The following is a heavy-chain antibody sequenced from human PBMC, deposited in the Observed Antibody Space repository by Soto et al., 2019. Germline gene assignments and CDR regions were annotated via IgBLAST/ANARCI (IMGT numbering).Heavy chain of an antibody. CDR1: GYTFTSYG. V-gene: IGHV1-18*01. D-gene: IGHD3-22*01. Sequence: ASVKVSCKASGYTFTSYGISWVRQAPGQGLEWMGWISAYNGNTNYAQKLQGRVTMTTDTSTSTAYTELRSLRSDEPAVYYCARYRFPFYYVSSVYPQNYYYSVMEVGGKGTTVPFSS. CDR3: ARYRFPFYYVSSVYPQNYYYSVMEV. CDR2: ISAYNGNT. J-gene: IGHJ6*04.